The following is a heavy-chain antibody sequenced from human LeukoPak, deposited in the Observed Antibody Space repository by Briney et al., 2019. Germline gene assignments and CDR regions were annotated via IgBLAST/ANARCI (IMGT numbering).Heavy chain of an antibody. CDR3: ASAKLYSNFDY. CDR1: GYTFTGYY. D-gene: IGHD1-26*01. J-gene: IGHJ4*02. V-gene: IGHV1-2*02. CDR2: INPNSGGT. Sequence: ASVKVSCKASGYTFTGYYMHWVRQAPGQGLEWMGWINPNSGGTNYAQQFQGRVTMTRDTSISTAYMELSRLRSDDTAVYYCASAKLYSNFDYWGQGTLVAVSS.